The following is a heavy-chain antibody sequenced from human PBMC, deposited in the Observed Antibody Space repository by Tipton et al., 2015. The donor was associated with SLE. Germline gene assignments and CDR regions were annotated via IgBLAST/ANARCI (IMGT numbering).Heavy chain of an antibody. D-gene: IGHD6-13*01. J-gene: IGHJ4*02. CDR1: GGSISSHY. CDR2: IYYSGST. CDR3: ARSAGYGSSWAHFDY. Sequence: TLSLTCTVSGGSISSHYWSWIRQPPGKGLEWIGYIYYSGSTNYNPSLKSRVTISVDTSKNQCSLKLSSVTAADTAVYYCARSAGYGSSWAHFDYWGQGTLVTVSS. V-gene: IGHV4-59*11.